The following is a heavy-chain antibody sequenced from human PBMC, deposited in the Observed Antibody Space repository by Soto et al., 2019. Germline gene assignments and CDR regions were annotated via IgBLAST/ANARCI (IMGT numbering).Heavy chain of an antibody. CDR2: IDPSDCYT. Sequence: GESLKISCKGSGYSFTSYWISWVRQMPGKGLEGMGRIDPSDCYTNYSPSFQGHVTISSDKSISIAYLEWSSLKASDTAMYYCDKSDCSSTTCYRIVDYNYYGMDVWGQGTPVTVSS. CDR1: GYSFTSYW. J-gene: IGHJ6*02. CDR3: DKSDCSSTTCYRIVDYNYYGMDV. D-gene: IGHD2-2*02. V-gene: IGHV5-10-1*01.